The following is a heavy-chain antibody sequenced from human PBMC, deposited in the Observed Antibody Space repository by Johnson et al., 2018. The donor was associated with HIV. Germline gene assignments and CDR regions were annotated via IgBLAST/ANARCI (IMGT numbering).Heavy chain of an antibody. J-gene: IGHJ3*02. CDR3: ARDIFYTDTAFDI. Sequence: QVLLVESGGGLVKPGGSLRLSCAASGFTFSDYYMSWIRQAPGKGLEWVSYISSSGSTIYYADSVKGRFTISRDNSKNTLYLQMNSLRAEDTAVYYCARDIFYTDTAFDIWGQGTMVTVSS. CDR2: ISSSGSTI. CDR1: GFTFSDYY. V-gene: IGHV3-11*04.